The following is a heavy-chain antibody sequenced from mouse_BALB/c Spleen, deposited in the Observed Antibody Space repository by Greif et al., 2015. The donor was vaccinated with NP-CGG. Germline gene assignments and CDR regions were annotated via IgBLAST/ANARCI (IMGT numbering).Heavy chain of an antibody. CDR3: ARSAVAPFAY. Sequence: QVQLQQSGPELVKPGASVKISCKASGYSFTSYYIHWVKQRPGQGLEWIGWIFPGSGNTKYNEKFKGKATLTADTSSSTAYMQLSSLTSEDSAVYFCARSAVAPFAYWGQGTLVTVSA. J-gene: IGHJ3*01. D-gene: IGHD1-1*01. CDR2: IFPGSGNT. CDR1: GYSFTSYY. V-gene: IGHV1-66*01.